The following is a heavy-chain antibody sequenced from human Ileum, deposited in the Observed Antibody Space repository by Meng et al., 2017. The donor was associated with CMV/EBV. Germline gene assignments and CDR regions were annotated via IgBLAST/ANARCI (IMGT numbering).Heavy chain of an antibody. J-gene: IGHJ4*02. V-gene: IGHV3-9*01. CDR3: AKDGYASLAELVGAVY. D-gene: IGHD1-26*01. Sequence: SLKISCAASGFTLDDYAMHWVRQAPGKGLEWVSGTSWNSDNIGYADSVKGRFTVSRDNAKNSLYLQMNSLRGEDTALYYCAKDGYASLAELVGAVYWGQGSLVTVSS. CDR1: GFTLDDYA. CDR2: TSWNSDNI.